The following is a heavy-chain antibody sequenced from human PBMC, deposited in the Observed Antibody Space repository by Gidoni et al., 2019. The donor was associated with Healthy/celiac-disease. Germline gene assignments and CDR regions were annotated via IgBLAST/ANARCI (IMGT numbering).Heavy chain of an antibody. CDR2: IYSGGST. CDR3: ARTVGGQWLARDYYGMDV. Sequence: EVQLVESGGGLVQPGGSLRLSCAASGFTVSSNYMRWVRQAPGKGLGWVSVIYSGGSTYYADSVKGRFTISRDNSKNTLYLQMNSLRAEDTAVYYCARTVGGQWLARDYYGMDVWGQGTTVTVSS. CDR1: GFTVSSNY. V-gene: IGHV3-66*02. D-gene: IGHD6-19*01. J-gene: IGHJ6*02.